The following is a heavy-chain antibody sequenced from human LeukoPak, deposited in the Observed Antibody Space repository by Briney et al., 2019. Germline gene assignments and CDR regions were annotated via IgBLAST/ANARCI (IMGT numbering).Heavy chain of an antibody. CDR3: ASSSGYYSAEYFQH. Sequence: SETLSLTCTVSDGFITNYYWSWVRQPPGKGLEFIGYVHYSGTTNYNPSLKSRVTISVDKSKNQFSLKLSSVTAADTAVYYCASSSGYYSAEYFQHWGQGTLVTVSS. J-gene: IGHJ1*01. V-gene: IGHV4-59*12. CDR2: VHYSGTT. D-gene: IGHD3-22*01. CDR1: DGFITNYY.